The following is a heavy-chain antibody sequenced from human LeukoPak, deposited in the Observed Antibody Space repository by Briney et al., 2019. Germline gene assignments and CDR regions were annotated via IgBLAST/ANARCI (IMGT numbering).Heavy chain of an antibody. V-gene: IGHV3-73*01. J-gene: IGHJ6*03. Sequence: PGGSLRLSCAASGFTFSGSAMHWVRQASGKGLEWVGRIRSKANSYATAYAASVKGRFTISRDDSKNTAYLQMNSLKTEDTAVYYCTIVVVPAANDYYYYYMDVWGKGTTVTVSS. D-gene: IGHD2-2*01. CDR3: TIVVVPAANDYYYYYMDV. CDR2: IRSKANSYAT. CDR1: GFTFSGSA.